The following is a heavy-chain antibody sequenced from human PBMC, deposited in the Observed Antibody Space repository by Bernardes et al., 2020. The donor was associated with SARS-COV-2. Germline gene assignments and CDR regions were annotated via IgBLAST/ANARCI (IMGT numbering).Heavy chain of an antibody. CDR3: AREDSGYDSAYYGMAVSSLAVVTHDY. CDR1: GYTFTSSG. Sequence: ASVKVSCKASGYTFTSSGINWVRQAPGQGLEWMGWISAYDGNTKYAQNFQDRVTMTTDTSTSTAYMELRSLRSDDTAVYYCAREDSGYDSAYYGMAVSSLAVVTHDYWGQGTLVTVSS. V-gene: IGHV1-18*01. CDR2: ISAYDGNT. D-gene: IGHD5-12*01. J-gene: IGHJ4*02.